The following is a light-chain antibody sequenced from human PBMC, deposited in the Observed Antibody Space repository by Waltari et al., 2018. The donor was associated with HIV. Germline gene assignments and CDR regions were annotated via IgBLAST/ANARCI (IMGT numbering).Light chain of an antibody. V-gene: IGKV1-39*01. CDR3: QQSYSNPLT. CDR1: QRISTH. CDR2: AAS. Sequence: DIQMTQSPSSLSASVGDRVTITCRASQRISTHLNWYQQKPGKAPKVLIYAASSLQSGVPSRFSGSGSMTDFTLTFSSLQPEDFATYYCQQSYSNPLTFGPGTKVDIK. J-gene: IGKJ3*01.